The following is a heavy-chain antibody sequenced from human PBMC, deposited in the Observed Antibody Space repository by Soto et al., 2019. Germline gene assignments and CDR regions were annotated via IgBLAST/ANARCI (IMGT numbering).Heavy chain of an antibody. V-gene: IGHV3-30*18. CDR1: GFTFSSYG. D-gene: IGHD5-18*01. Sequence: GGSLRLSCAASGFTFSSYGMHWVRQAPGKGLEWVAVISYDGSNKYYADSVKGRFTISRDNSKNTLYLQMNSLRAEDTAVYYCAKQRIQLWLYGMDVWGQGTTVTVSS. J-gene: IGHJ6*02. CDR3: AKQRIQLWLYGMDV. CDR2: ISYDGSNK.